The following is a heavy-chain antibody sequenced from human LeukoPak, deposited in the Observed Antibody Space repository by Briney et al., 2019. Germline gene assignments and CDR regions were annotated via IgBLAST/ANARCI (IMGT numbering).Heavy chain of an antibody. CDR3: AKGSAVADIYFDY. D-gene: IGHD6-19*01. Sequence: GGSLRLSCAAAGFTFRSYAMNWVRQGPGKGLEWVSTMSASDAGTYYADSVKGRFTVSRDNSKNTLYLQMNSLRAEDTAVYYCAKGSAVADIYFDYWGQGTLVTVSS. CDR1: GFTFRSYA. J-gene: IGHJ4*02. CDR2: MSASDAGT. V-gene: IGHV3-23*01.